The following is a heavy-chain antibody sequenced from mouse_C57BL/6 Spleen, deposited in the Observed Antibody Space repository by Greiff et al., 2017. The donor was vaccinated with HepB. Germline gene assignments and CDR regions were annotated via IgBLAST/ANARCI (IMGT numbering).Heavy chain of an antibody. CDR1: GFTFSDYY. J-gene: IGHJ2*01. CDR3: AREGPLLYYDY. CDR2: INDDGSST. D-gene: IGHD2-10*01. Sequence: EVKLMESEGGLVQPGSSMKLSCTASGFTFSDYYMAWVRQVPEKGLEWVANINDDGSSTYYLDSLKSRFIIPRDNAKNILYLQMSSLKSEDTATYYCAREGPLLYYDYWGQGTTLTVSS. V-gene: IGHV5-16*01.